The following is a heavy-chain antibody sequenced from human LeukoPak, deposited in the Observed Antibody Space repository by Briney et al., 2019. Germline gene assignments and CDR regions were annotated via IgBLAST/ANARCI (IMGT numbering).Heavy chain of an antibody. CDR1: GYSFTSFG. V-gene: IGHV1-18*01. CDR3: ARVFSFGDYIWGSYRYYFDY. J-gene: IGHJ4*02. D-gene: IGHD3-16*02. Sequence: GASVKVSCKASGYSFTSFGISWVRQAPGQGLEWMGWISTYNANTNYAQKYQGRVTMTTDTSTSTAYMELRSLRSDDAAVYVCARVFSFGDYIWGSYRYYFDYWGQGTMVTVSS. CDR2: ISTYNANT.